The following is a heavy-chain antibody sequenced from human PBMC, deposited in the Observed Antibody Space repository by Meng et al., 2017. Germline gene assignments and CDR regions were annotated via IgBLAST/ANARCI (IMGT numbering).Heavy chain of an antibody. D-gene: IGHD2-2*01. Sequence: SETLSLTCTVSGGSISSYYWSWIRQPPGKGLEWIVYIYYSGSTNYNPSLKSRVTISVDTSKNQFSLKLSSVTAADTAVYYCARGGGKYCSSTSCYWVYFDYWGQGTLVTVSS. J-gene: IGHJ4*02. CDR1: GGSISSYY. CDR3: ARGGGKYCSSTSCYWVYFDY. V-gene: IGHV4-59*01. CDR2: IYYSGST.